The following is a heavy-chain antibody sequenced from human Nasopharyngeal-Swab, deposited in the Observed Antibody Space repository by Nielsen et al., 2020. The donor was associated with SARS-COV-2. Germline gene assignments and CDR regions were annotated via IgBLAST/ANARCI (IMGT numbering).Heavy chain of an antibody. J-gene: IGHJ6*02. V-gene: IGHV1-8*01. D-gene: IGHD2-15*01. CDR3: ARDVAWWGSDYYYGMDV. CDR1: GYTFTSYD. CDR2: MNPNSGNT. Sequence: ASVKVSCKASGYTFTSYDINWVRQATGQGLEWMGWMNPNSGNTGHAQKFQGRVTMTRNTSISTAYMELSSLRSEDTAVYYCARDVAWWGSDYYYGMDVWGQGTTVTVSS.